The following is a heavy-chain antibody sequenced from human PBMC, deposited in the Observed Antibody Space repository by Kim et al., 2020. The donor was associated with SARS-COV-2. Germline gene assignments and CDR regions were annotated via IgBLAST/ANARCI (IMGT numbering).Heavy chain of an antibody. Sequence: SYIYYADSVKGRFTISRDNAKNSLYLQMNSLRAEDTAVYYCAREPVWFGKNWGQGTLVTVSS. CDR2: SYI. V-gene: IGHV3-21*01. D-gene: IGHD3-10*01. J-gene: IGHJ4*02. CDR3: AREPVWFGKN.